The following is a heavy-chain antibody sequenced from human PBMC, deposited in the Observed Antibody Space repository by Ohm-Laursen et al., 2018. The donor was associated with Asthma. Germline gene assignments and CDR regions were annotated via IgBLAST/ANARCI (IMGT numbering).Heavy chain of an antibody. V-gene: IGHV3-53*01. J-gene: IGHJ4*02. CDR1: EFTVSSNY. Sequence: SLRLSCAASEFTVSSNYMSWVRQAPGKGLEWVSVIYSGGSTYYADSVKGRFTISRDNSKNTLYLQMNSLRAEDTAVYYCTTELRWEQTGIGGYWGQGTLATVSS. CDR2: IYSGGST. CDR3: TTELRWEQTGIGGY. D-gene: IGHD1-26*01.